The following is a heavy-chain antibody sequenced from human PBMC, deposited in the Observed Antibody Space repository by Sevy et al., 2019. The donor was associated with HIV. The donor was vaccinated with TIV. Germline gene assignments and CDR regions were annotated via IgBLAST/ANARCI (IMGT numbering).Heavy chain of an antibody. J-gene: IGHJ3*01. V-gene: IGHV3-30*02. D-gene: IGHD3-10*01. CDR3: VQGLGMVQGALMSDDV. Sequence: GGSLRLSCAASGFTFSTYGMHWVRQAPGKGLEWVTFIRYDGSTRYYADSVKGRFTVSRDNFKNTLYLQLNSLRAEDTAVYYCVQGLGMVQGALMSDDVWGQGTMVTVSS. CDR2: IRYDGSTR. CDR1: GFTFSTYG.